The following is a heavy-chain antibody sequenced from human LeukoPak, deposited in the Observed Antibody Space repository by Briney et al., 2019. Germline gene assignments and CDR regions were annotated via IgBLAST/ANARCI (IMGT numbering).Heavy chain of an antibody. Sequence: ASVKVSCKASGYTFVTYGINWVRQAPGQGPEWIGWISTYNGNTKYALKFQDRATLTRDTSTTTAYMEMKSLTSDDRAVYYCARASFDHWGQGTLVIVSS. CDR3: ARASFDH. CDR2: ISTYNGNT. J-gene: IGHJ4*02. CDR1: GYTFVTYG. V-gene: IGHV1-18*01.